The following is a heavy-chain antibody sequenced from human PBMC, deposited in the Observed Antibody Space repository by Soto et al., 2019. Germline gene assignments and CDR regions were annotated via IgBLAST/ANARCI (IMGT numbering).Heavy chain of an antibody. J-gene: IGHJ3*02. CDR3: ARLQVMQDCSGGSCYSHNAFDI. D-gene: IGHD2-15*01. CDR1: GFTFSSYS. V-gene: IGHV3-21*01. CDR2: ISSSSSYI. Sequence: GGSLRLSCAASGFTFSSYSMNWVRQAPGKGLEWVSSISSSSSYIYYADSVKGRFTISRDNAKNSLYLQMNSLRAEDTAVYYCARLQVMQDCSGGSCYSHNAFDIWGQGTMVTVSS.